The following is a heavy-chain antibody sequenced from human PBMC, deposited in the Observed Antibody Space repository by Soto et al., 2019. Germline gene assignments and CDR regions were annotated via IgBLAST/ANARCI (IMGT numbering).Heavy chain of an antibody. D-gene: IGHD1-7*01. V-gene: IGHV3-7*01. CDR2: IKQDGSEK. J-gene: IGHJ6*02. CDR3: ARDNWNYGYYYGMDV. Sequence: GGSLRLSCAASGFTFSSYWMSWVRQAPGKGLEWVANIKQDGSEKYYVDSVKGRFTTSRDNAKNSLYLQMNSLRAEDTAVYYCARDNWNYGYYYGMDVWGQGTTVTVSS. CDR1: GFTFSSYW.